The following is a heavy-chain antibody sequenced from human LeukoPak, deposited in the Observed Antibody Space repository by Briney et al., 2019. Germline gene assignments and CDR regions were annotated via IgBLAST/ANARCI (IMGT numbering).Heavy chain of an antibody. CDR3: ARGGALVLRFLEWLGPFYYYGMDV. D-gene: IGHD3-3*01. J-gene: IGHJ6*02. CDR1: GYTFTSYD. Sequence: ASVKVYCKASGYTFTSYDINWVRQATGQGLEWMVWMNPNSGNTGYAQKFQGRVTMTRNTSISTTYMELSSLRSEDTAVYYCARGGALVLRFLEWLGPFYYYGMDVWGQGTTVTVSS. CDR2: MNPNSGNT. V-gene: IGHV1-8*01.